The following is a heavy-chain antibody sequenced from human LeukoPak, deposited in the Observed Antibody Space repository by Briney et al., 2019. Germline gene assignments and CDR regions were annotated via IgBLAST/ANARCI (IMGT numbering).Heavy chain of an antibody. V-gene: IGHV4-59*08. J-gene: IGHJ4*02. CDR2: IYYSGST. Sequence: SETLSLTCSVSGGSISSYYWSWIRQPPGKGLDWIGYIYYSGSTNYNPSLKSRVSISVDASKSQFSLKLSSVTAADTAVYYCARGHTYGGSDYWGQGTLVTVSS. D-gene: IGHD4-23*01. CDR1: GGSISSYY. CDR3: ARGHTYGGSDY.